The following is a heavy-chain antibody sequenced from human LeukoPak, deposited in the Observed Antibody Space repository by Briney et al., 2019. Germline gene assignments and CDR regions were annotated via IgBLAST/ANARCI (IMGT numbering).Heavy chain of an antibody. CDR2: IYSGGST. J-gene: IGHJ1*01. CDR3: ARRSSSSWYWSYFQH. V-gene: IGHV3-53*01. Sequence: GGSLRLSCAASGFTVSSNYMSWVRQAPGKGLEWVSVIYSGGSTYYADSVKGRFTISRDNSKNTLYLQMNSLRAEDTAVYYYARRSSSSWYWSYFQHWGQGTLVTVSS. D-gene: IGHD6-13*01. CDR1: GFTVSSNY.